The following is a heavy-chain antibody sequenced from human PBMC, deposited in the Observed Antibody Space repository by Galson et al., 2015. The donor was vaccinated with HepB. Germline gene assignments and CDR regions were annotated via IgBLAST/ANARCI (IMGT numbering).Heavy chain of an antibody. J-gene: IGHJ4*02. V-gene: IGHV3-11*01. CDR3: ARDVVSRDCGADCPDFDH. CDR2: ISGTGNSL. CDR1: GFSFSDYY. Sequence: SLRLSCAASGFSFSDYYLDWVRQAPGKGLEWVAYISGTGNSLEYADSVKGRFTISRDNAKNSLYLQMTSLRVEDTAIYYCARDVVSRDCGADCPDFDHWGQGTLVTVSS. D-gene: IGHD2-21*01.